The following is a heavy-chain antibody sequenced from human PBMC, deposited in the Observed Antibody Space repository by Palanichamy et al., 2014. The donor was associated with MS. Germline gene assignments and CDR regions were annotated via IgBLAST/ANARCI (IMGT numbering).Heavy chain of an antibody. CDR2: IDSDGNNI. CDR3: ARVLAGGCMDV. D-gene: IGHD6-13*01. J-gene: IGHJ6*02. CDR1: GFTFSSYW. Sequence: QLVESGEGVLQPGGSLRLSCAASGFTFSSYWMHWVRQASGKGLVWVSRIDSDGNNIQYAGSVKGRFTISRDNAKNTLYLQMNSLRVEDTAVYYCARVLAGGCMDVWGQGTTVTISS. V-gene: IGHV3-74*03.